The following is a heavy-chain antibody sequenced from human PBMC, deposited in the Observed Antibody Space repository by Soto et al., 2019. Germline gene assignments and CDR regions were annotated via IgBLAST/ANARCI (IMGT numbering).Heavy chain of an antibody. J-gene: IGHJ4*02. CDR1: GYTFTGYY. V-gene: IGHV1-2*04. CDR2: INPNSGGT. Sequence: ASVKVSCKASGYTFTGYYMHWVRQAPGQGLEWMGWINPNSGGTNYAQKFQGWVTMTRDTSISTAYMELSRLRSDDTAVYYCAREQRGYSYGYPDYWGQGTLVTVSS. D-gene: IGHD5-18*01. CDR3: AREQRGYSYGYPDY.